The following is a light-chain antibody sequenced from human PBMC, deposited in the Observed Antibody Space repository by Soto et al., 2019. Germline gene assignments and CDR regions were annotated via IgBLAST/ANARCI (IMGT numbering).Light chain of an antibody. V-gene: IGLV1-44*01. Sequence: QSVLNQPPSAAGTPGQRVNISSSGSSSNIGSNTVNCYQQLPGTAPKLLIYSNNQRPSGVPDRFSGSKSGTSASLAISGLQAEDEADYYCAAWDDSLNGPVFGGGTKLT. J-gene: IGLJ2*01. CDR1: SSNIGSNT. CDR2: SNN. CDR3: AAWDDSLNGPV.